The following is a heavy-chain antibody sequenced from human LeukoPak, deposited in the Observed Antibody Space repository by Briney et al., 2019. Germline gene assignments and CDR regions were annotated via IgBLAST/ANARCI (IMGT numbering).Heavy chain of an antibody. CDR3: AKDPLAYNSGWYYFDY. J-gene: IGHJ4*02. CDR2: IRYDGTNN. CDR1: GFTFSSYA. D-gene: IGHD6-19*01. V-gene: IGHV3-30*02. Sequence: GGSLRLSCVASGFTFSSYAMHWVRQAPGKGLEGVAFIRYDGTNNYYVDSVKGRFTISRDDSKNTLYLQMNSLRTEDTAVYYCAKDPLAYNSGWYYFDYWGQGTLVTVSS.